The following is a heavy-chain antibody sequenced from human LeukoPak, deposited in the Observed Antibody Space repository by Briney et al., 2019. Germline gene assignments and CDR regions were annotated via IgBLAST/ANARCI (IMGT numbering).Heavy chain of an antibody. J-gene: IGHJ4*02. D-gene: IGHD3-3*01. CDR1: GFTFSNYV. Sequence: GGSLRLSCAASGFTFSNYVMHWVRQAPGKGLEYASAISSDGRNTYYANSVKGRFTISRHNSKNTLYLQRGRLRCEHMAVYYSARGRNYDFWGGYDSGGQGTLVTVPS. CDR3: ARGRNYDFWGGYDS. V-gene: IGHV3-64*01. CDR2: ISSDGRNT.